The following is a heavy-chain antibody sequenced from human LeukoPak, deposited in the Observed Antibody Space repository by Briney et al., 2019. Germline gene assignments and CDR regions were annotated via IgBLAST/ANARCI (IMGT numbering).Heavy chain of an antibody. CDR1: GGSISSSNW. CDR3: ARAGNDYGDSDY. Sequence: PSETLSLTCAVSGGSISSSNWWSWVRQPPGKGLEWIGEIYHSGSTNYNLSLKSRVTISVDKSKNQFSLKLSSVTAADTAVYYCARAGNDYGDSDYWGQGTLVTVSS. J-gene: IGHJ4*02. V-gene: IGHV4-4*02. D-gene: IGHD4-17*01. CDR2: IYHSGST.